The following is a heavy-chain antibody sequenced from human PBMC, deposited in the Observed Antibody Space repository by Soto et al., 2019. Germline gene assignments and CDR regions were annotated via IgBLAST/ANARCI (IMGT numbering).Heavy chain of an antibody. J-gene: IGHJ5*01. V-gene: IGHV3-23*01. CDR2: IVGGGGGT. CDR1: GFTFSTYA. Sequence: EVQLLESGGGLVQPGESLRLSCATSGFTFSTYAMSWVRQAPGKGLEWVSAIVGGGGGTFYADSVKGRFTISRDSSKNTLHLQMNSLRVEDTAVYYCAKEMAARGKGWFDPWGQGTLVTVSS. D-gene: IGHD6-13*01. CDR3: AKEMAARGKGWFDP.